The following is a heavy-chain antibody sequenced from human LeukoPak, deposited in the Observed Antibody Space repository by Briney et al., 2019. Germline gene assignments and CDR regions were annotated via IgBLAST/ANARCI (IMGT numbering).Heavy chain of an antibody. CDR3: ASVVPAANFDY. Sequence: PPGGSLRLSCAASGFTFSSYWMHWVRQAPGKGLVWVSRINTDGSSTSYADSVKGRFTISRDNAKNTLYLQMNSLRAEDTAVYYCASVVPAANFDYWGQGTLVTVSS. D-gene: IGHD2-2*01. CDR1: GFTFSSYW. J-gene: IGHJ4*02. CDR2: INTDGSST. V-gene: IGHV3-74*01.